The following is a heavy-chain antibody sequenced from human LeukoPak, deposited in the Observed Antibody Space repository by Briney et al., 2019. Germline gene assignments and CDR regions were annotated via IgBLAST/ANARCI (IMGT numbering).Heavy chain of an antibody. CDR1: GFTFSSYS. J-gene: IGHJ4*02. D-gene: IGHD4-17*01. CDR3: ALGDYGAPFDY. Sequence: KPGGSRRLSCAASGFTFSSYSMNWVRQAPGKGLEWVSSISSSSSYIYYADSVKGRFTISRDNAKNSLYLQMNYLRAEDTAVYYCALGDYGAPFDYWGQGTLVTVSS. V-gene: IGHV3-21*01. CDR2: ISSSSSYI.